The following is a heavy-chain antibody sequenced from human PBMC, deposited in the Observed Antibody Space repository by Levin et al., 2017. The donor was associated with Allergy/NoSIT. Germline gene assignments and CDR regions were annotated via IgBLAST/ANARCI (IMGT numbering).Heavy chain of an antibody. CDR2: IIPILGIA. Sequence: ASVKVSCKASGGTFSSYAISWVRQAPGQGLEWMGRIIPILGIANYAQKFQGRVTITADKSTSTAYMELSSLRSEDTAVYYCARARRPHDAFDSWGQGTMVTVSS. CDR1: GGTFSSYA. V-gene: IGHV1-69*04. CDR3: ARARRPHDAFDS. J-gene: IGHJ3*02.